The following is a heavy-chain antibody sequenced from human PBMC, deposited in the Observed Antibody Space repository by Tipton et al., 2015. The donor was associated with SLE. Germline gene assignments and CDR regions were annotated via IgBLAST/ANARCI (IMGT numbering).Heavy chain of an antibody. CDR2: INHSGST. V-gene: IGHV4-34*01. CDR1: GGSFSGYY. J-gene: IGHJ4*02. D-gene: IGHD2-21*02. CDR3: ARDGGGDMLDF. Sequence: LRLSCAVYGGSFSGYYWSWIRQPPGKGLEWIGEINHSGSTNYNPSLKSRVTISVDTSKNQFSLSLTSLTPADTAIYFCARDGGGDMLDFWGQGALVTVSS.